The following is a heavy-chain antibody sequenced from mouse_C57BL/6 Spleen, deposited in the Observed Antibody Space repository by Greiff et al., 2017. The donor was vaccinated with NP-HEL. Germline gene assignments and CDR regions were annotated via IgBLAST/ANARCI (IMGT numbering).Heavy chain of an antibody. V-gene: IGHV1-64*01. Sequence: QVQLQQPGAELVKPGASVKLSCKASGYTFTSYWMHWVKQRPGQGLEWIGMIPPNSGSTNYNEKFKSKATLTVDKSSSTAYMQLSSLTSEDSAVYYCARGWLRRAMDYWGQGTSVTVSS. J-gene: IGHJ4*01. CDR2: IPPNSGST. D-gene: IGHD2-2*01. CDR3: ARGWLRRAMDY. CDR1: GYTFTSYW.